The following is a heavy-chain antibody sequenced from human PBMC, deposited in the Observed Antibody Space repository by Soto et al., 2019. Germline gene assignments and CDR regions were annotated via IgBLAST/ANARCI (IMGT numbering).Heavy chain of an antibody. CDR2: IKQDRSEK. CDR3: ARGLVDTAMAINNAFDI. CDR1: GFTFSSYW. J-gene: IGHJ3*02. D-gene: IGHD5-18*01. Sequence: PGGSLRLSCAASGFTFSSYWMSWVRQAPGKGLEWVANIKQDRSEKYYVDSVKGRFTISRDNAKNSLYLQMNSLRAEDTAVYYCARGLVDTAMAINNAFDIWGQGTMVTVSS. V-gene: IGHV3-7*01.